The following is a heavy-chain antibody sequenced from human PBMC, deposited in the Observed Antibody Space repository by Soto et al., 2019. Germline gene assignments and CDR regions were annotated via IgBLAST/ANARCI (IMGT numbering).Heavy chain of an antibody. CDR3: AKDLTRQLAYWLDP. CDR2: INAHSGGT. CDR1: GFSFTGYY. J-gene: IGHJ5*02. V-gene: IGHV1-2*02. Sequence: ASVKVSCKASGFSFTGYYIHWLRQAPGQGLEWIGWINAHSGGTAYAQKFQGRVTLTRDTSIATAYLTLTNLTSDDTALYYCAKDLTRQLAYWLDPWGQGTQVTVSS. D-gene: IGHD6-6*01.